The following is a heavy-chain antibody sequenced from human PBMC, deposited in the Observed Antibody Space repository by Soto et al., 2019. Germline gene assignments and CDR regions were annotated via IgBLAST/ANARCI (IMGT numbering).Heavy chain of an antibody. CDR1: GGSISSYY. V-gene: IGHV4-59*01. CDR2: IYYSGST. J-gene: IGHJ4*02. D-gene: IGHD2-21*01. CDR3: AREVPYSSNYFDY. Sequence: PSETLSLTCTVSGGSISSYYWSWIRQPPGKGLEWIGYIYYSGSTNYNPSLKSRVTISVDTSKNQFSLKLSSVTAADTAVYYCAREVPYSSNYFDYWGQGTLVTVSS.